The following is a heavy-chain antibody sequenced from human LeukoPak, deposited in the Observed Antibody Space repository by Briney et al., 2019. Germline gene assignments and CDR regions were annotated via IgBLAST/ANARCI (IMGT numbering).Heavy chain of an antibody. J-gene: IGHJ6*03. D-gene: IGHD6-19*01. V-gene: IGHV1-18*01. Sequence: ASVKVSCKASGYTFTSYGISWVRQAPGQGLEWMGWISAYNGNTNYAQKLQGRVTMTTDTSTSTAYMELRSLRSDDTAVYYCAASYSSGWYGSQFSYYYYYMDVWGKGTTVTASS. CDR3: AASYSSGWYGSQFSYYYYYMDV. CDR2: ISAYNGNT. CDR1: GYTFTSYG.